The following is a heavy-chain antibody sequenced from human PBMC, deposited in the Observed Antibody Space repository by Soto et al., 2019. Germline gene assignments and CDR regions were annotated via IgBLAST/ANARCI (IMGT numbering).Heavy chain of an antibody. D-gene: IGHD2-21*02. CDR3: AHNCGVDCHSVFFY. V-gene: IGHV3-23*01. CDR1: GLTFTNYP. CDR2: ISGGGGSS. Sequence: EVQLLESGGGLVQPGGPRRLPVPPLGLTFTNYPLSWVGQAPGKGLEWVSGISGGGGSSYYADSVKGRFTISRDNSKNTLYLQMNSLRAEDTAVYYCAHNCGVDCHSVFFYWGQGTLVIVSS. J-gene: IGHJ4*02.